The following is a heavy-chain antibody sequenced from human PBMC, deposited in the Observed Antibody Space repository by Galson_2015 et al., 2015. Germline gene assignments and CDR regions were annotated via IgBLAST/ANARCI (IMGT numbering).Heavy chain of an antibody. J-gene: IGHJ4*02. CDR2: IYPGDSDT. V-gene: IGHV5-51*07. CDR1: GYSFATHW. Sequence: QSGAEVKKSGEFLTISCKGSGYSFATHWIAWVHQMPGKGLEWMGVIYPGDSDTRYSPSFQGQVTISVDKSISTAYLQWSSLKASDTAMYYCARAFYGSGSHYGDYWGQGTLVTVSS. CDR3: ARAFYGSGSHYGDY. D-gene: IGHD3-10*01.